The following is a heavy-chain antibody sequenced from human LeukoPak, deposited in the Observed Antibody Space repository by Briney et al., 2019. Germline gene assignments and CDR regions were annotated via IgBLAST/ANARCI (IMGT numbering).Heavy chain of an antibody. D-gene: IGHD6-13*01. V-gene: IGHV1-46*01. Sequence: ASVKDSCKASGYTFSSYYMHWVRQAPGQGLEWMGVINTSGGSTSYAQKFQGRVTMTRDTSTSTVYMELSSLRSEDTAVYYCARGTGIAAAVTSLFQYWGQGTLVTVSS. CDR2: INTSGGST. CDR3: ARGTGIAAAVTSLFQY. J-gene: IGHJ1*01. CDR1: GYTFSSYY.